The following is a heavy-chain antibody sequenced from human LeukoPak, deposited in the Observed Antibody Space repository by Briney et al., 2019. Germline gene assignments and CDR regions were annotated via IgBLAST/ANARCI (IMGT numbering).Heavy chain of an antibody. CDR2: IRYDGSNK. D-gene: IGHD3-3*01. CDR3: AREPRRITIFGVVTKSAYYYYMDV. V-gene: IGHV3-30*02. Sequence: GGSLRLSCAASGFTFISYGMHWVRQAPGKGLEWVTFIRYDGSNKYYADSVKGRFTISRDNAKNSLYLQMNRLRAEDTAVYYCAREPRRITIFGVVTKSAYYYYMDVWGKGTTVTVSS. J-gene: IGHJ6*03. CDR1: GFTFISYG.